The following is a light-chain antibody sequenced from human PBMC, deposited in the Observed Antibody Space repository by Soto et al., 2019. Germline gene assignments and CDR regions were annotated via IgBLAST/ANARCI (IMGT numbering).Light chain of an antibody. V-gene: IGLV2-14*01. Sequence: QSVLTQPPSASGSPGQSVTISCTGTSSDVGGYNYVSWYQQHPGKAPKLVIFEVSIRPSGVSFRFSGSKSGNTASLTISGLQTEDEADYYCSSYTSRPTLFVFXSGTKVTVL. CDR1: SSDVGGYNY. CDR2: EVS. J-gene: IGLJ1*01. CDR3: SSYTSRPTLFV.